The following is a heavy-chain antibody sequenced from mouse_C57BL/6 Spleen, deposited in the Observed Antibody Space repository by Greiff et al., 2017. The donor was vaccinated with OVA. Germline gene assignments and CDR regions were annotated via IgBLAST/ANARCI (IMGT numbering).Heavy chain of an antibody. CDR3: ARDGTTVVAHFDY. Sequence: VKLQQSGAELVKPGASVKISCKASGYAFSSYWMNWVKQRPGKGLEWIGQIYPGDGDTNYNGKFKGKATLTADKSSSTAYMQLSSLTSEDSAVYFCARDGTTVVAHFDYWGQGTTLTVSS. D-gene: IGHD1-1*01. CDR1: GYAFSSYW. J-gene: IGHJ2*01. CDR2: IYPGDGDT. V-gene: IGHV1-80*01.